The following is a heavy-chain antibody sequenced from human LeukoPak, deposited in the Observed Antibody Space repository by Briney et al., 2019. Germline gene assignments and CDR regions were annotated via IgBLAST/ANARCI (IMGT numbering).Heavy chain of an antibody. D-gene: IGHD6-25*01. J-gene: IGHJ4*02. CDR3: ARAKHGFFDY. CDR2: IYSGGST. CDR1: GFTVSSNY. Sequence: GGSLRLSCAASGFTVSSNYMSWVRQAPGKGLELVSVIYSGGSTYYADSVKGRFTISRDNSKNTLYLQMNSLRAEDTAVYYCARAKHGFFDYWGQGTLVTVSS. V-gene: IGHV3-66*02.